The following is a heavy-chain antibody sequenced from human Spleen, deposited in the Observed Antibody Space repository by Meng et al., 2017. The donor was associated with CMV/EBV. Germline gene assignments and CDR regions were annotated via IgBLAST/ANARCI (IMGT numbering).Heavy chain of an antibody. CDR3: AKDRYSSSWYYFDY. J-gene: IGHJ4*02. Sequence: SLKISCAASGFTFSSYEMNWVRQAPGKGLEWVSGISWNSGSIGYADSVKGRFTISRDNAKNSLYLQMNSLRAEDMALYYCAKDRYSSSWYYFDYWGQGTLVTVSS. V-gene: IGHV3-9*03. D-gene: IGHD6-13*01. CDR2: ISWNSGSI. CDR1: GFTFSSYE.